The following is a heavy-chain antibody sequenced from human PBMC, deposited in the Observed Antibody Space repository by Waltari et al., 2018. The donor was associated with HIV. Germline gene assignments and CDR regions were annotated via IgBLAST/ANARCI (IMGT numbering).Heavy chain of an antibody. D-gene: IGHD1-1*01. Sequence: EVQLVQSGAQVKKPGESLKISCKASGYSFTTYWIGWVRQLPGKGLEWMGIIYPGDSDTRYSPSFQGQVTISADKSISTAYLQWSSLQASDTAMYYCTKGMCANEDYFGYWGQGTLVTVSS. J-gene: IGHJ4*02. CDR2: IYPGDSDT. CDR1: GYSFTTYW. CDR3: TKGMCANEDYFGY. V-gene: IGHV5-51*03.